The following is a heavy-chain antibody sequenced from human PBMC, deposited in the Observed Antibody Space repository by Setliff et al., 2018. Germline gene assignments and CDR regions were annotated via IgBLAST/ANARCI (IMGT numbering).Heavy chain of an antibody. CDR3: VRDLPELTGRSFDP. CDR2: IYTSGST. V-gene: IGHV4-4*07. CDR1: GGSISSYF. J-gene: IGHJ5*01. Sequence: SETLSLTCTISGGSISSYFWTWIRQPAGKGLGWIGRIYTSGSTNYNPSLKSRVTMSIDTSKNQFSLKLTSVTAADTAVYYCVRDLPELTGRSFDPWGQGTQVTVSS.